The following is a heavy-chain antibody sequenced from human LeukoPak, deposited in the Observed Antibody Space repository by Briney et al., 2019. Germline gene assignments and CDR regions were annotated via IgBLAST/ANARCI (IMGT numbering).Heavy chain of an antibody. J-gene: IGHJ4*02. CDR2: IIPIFGTA. V-gene: IGHV1-69*06. CDR3: ARSTMVRGVIRAYPDDY. Sequence: GASVKVSCKASGGTFSNYAISWVRQAPGQGLEWMGGIIPIFGTANYAQKFQGRVTITADKSTSTAYMELSSLRSEDTAVYYCARSTMVRGVIRAYPDDYWGQGTLVTVSS. CDR1: GGTFSNYA. D-gene: IGHD3-10*01.